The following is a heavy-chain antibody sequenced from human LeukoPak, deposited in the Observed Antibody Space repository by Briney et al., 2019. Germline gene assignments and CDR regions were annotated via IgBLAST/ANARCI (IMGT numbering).Heavy chain of an antibody. D-gene: IGHD4-23*01. Sequence: ASVKVSCKASGYTFTGYYIHWVRQAPGQGLEWMGWIYPDSGGTYYAQRFQGGVTMTRDTSINTAYMELSRLRSDDSAVYYCARAGGNLPIYAFDFWGQGSMVTVSS. J-gene: IGHJ3*01. CDR2: IYPDSGGT. V-gene: IGHV1-2*02. CDR3: ARAGGNLPIYAFDF. CDR1: GYTFTGYY.